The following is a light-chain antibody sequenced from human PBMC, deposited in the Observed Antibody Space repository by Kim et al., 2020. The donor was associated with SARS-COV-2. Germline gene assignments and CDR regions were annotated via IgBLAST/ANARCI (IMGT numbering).Light chain of an antibody. CDR3: QQYNGT. V-gene: IGKV1-5*03. Sequence: DIQMTQYPPTLSASVGDRVTISCRASQYISNWLAWFQHKPGKAPKLLLYKASSLQSGVPSRFSGSGSGTEFTLTISSLQPDDSATYYCQQYNGTFGQGTKVDIK. J-gene: IGKJ1*01. CDR1: QYISNW. CDR2: KAS.